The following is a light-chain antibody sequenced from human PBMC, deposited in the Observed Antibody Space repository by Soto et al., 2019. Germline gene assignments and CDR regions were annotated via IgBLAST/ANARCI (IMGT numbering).Light chain of an antibody. Sequence: QSALTQPASVSGSPGQSITISFTGTSSEVGGYNYVSWYQQHPGKAPKLMIYDVSNRPSGVSNRFSGSKSGNTASLTISGLQAEDEADYYCSSYTSSSTVVFGGGTQLTVL. CDR1: SSEVGGYNY. CDR2: DVS. V-gene: IGLV2-14*01. CDR3: SSYTSSSTVV. J-gene: IGLJ2*01.